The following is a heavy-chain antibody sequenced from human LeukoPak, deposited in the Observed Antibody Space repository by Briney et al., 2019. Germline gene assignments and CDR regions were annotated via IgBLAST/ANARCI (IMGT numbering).Heavy chain of an antibody. CDR3: ARGGIAAAVLDI. V-gene: IGHV3-64*01. J-gene: IGHJ3*02. CDR1: GFTFSDYA. D-gene: IGHD6-13*01. CDR2: ISSNGGST. Sequence: GGSLRLSCTASGFTFSDYAMHWVRQAPGKGLEYVSAISSNGGSTYYANSVKGRFTISRDNSKNTLYLQMGSLRADDMAVYYCARGGIAAAVLDIWGQGKLVTVSS.